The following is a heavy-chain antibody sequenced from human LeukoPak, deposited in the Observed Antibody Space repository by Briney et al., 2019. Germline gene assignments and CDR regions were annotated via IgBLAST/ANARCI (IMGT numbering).Heavy chain of an antibody. CDR1: GGSISSYY. D-gene: IGHD1-26*01. Sequence: SGTLSLTRTGSGGSISSYYWSGMRQPPGKGLKGMGYIYYSGSTNYNPSLKSRVTISVDTSKNQFSLKLSSVTAADTAVYYCARGNRWELDIDYWGQGTLVTVSS. CDR2: IYYSGST. V-gene: IGHV4-59*01. J-gene: IGHJ4*02. CDR3: ARGNRWELDIDY.